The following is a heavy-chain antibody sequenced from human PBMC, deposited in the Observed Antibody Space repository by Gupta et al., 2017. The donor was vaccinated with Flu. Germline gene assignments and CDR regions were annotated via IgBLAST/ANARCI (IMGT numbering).Heavy chain of an antibody. D-gene: IGHD2-2*01. CDR3: ARGRSNIVVGPGYYYYGMDV. Sequence: QVQLQQWGAGLLKPSETLSLTCAVYGGSFSGYYWSWIRQPPGKGLEWIGEINHSGSTNYNPSLKSRVTISVDTSKNQFSLKRSSVTAADTAVYYCARGRSNIVVGPGYYYYGMDVWGQGTTVTVSS. CDR1: GGSFSGYY. V-gene: IGHV4-34*01. CDR2: INHSGST. J-gene: IGHJ6*02.